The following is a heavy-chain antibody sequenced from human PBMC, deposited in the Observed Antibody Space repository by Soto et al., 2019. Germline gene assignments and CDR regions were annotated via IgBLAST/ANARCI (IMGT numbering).Heavy chain of an antibody. CDR1: GFTFSDYY. CDR2: ISSNSTI. V-gene: IGHV3-11*04. Sequence: GGSLRLSCAASGFTFSDYYMNWVRQAPGKGLEWVSSISSNSTIYYANSVKGRFTISRDNDKNSLCLQMNSLRAEDTAVYYCARDRVSSSSWWSKGTLVTVSS. CDR3: ARDRVSSSSW. J-gene: IGHJ4*02. D-gene: IGHD6-13*01.